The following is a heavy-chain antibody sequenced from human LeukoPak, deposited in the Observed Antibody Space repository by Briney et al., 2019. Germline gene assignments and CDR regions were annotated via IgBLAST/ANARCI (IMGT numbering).Heavy chain of an antibody. Sequence: PGGSLRLSCSASGFTFSSYAMHWVRQAPGKGLEYVSAISSNGGSTYYADSVKGRFTIPRDNSKNTLYLQMSSLRAEDTAVYYCVKDLGISVTTAPGFDYWGQGTLVTVSS. V-gene: IGHV3-64D*06. CDR2: ISSNGGST. CDR3: VKDLGISVTTAPGFDY. CDR1: GFTFSSYA. J-gene: IGHJ4*02. D-gene: IGHD4-17*01.